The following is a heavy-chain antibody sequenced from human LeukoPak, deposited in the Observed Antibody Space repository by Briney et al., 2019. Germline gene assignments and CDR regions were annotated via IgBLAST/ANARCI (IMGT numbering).Heavy chain of an antibody. CDR1: GGSFSGYY. CDR2: INHSGST. V-gene: IGHV4-34*01. D-gene: IGHD3-10*01. Sequence: SETLSFTCAVYGGSFSGYYRSWIRQPPGKGLEWIGEINHSGSTNYNPSLKSRVTISVDTSKNQFSLKLSSVTAADTAVYYCARRRVTMVRGVNWFDPWGQGTLVTVSS. J-gene: IGHJ5*02. CDR3: ARRRVTMVRGVNWFDP.